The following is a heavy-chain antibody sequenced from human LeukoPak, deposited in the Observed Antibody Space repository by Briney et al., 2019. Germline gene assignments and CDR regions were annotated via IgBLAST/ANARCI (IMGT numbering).Heavy chain of an antibody. D-gene: IGHD3-10*01. CDR1: GFTFTNAW. V-gene: IGHV3-15*01. CDR3: TTDLGTYYHGSQRLIPIDY. J-gene: IGHJ4*02. Sequence: GGSLRLSWVDSGFTFTNAWMSWVSQAPGKGLEWIGRIKSKTDGETTNYAEPVRGRFTISRDDSKSAVYLQMNSLKIEDTAVYYCTTDLGTYYHGSQRLIPIDYWGQGTLVTVSS. CDR2: IKSKTDGETT.